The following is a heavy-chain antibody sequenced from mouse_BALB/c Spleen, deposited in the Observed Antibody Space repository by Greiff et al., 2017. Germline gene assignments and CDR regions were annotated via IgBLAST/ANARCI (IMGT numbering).Heavy chain of an antibody. CDR2: ISSGSSTI. J-gene: IGHJ2*01. Sequence: EVKLVESGGGLVQPGGSRKLSCAASGFTFSSFGMHWVRQAPEKGLEWVAYISSGSSTIYYADTVKGRFTISRDNPKNTLFLQMTSLRSEDTAMYDCARFAYYGSSAYFDYWGQGTTLTVSS. V-gene: IGHV5-17*02. CDR1: GFTFSSFG. CDR3: ARFAYYGSSAYFDY. D-gene: IGHD1-1*01.